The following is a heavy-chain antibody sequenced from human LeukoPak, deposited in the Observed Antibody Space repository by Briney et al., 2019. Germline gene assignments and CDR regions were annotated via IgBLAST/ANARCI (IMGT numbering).Heavy chain of an antibody. V-gene: IGHV4-30-4*01. J-gene: IGHJ3*02. Sequence: SETLSLTCTVSGGSISSGDYYWSWIRQPPGKGLEWIGYIYYSGSTYYNPSLKSRVTISVDTSKNQFSLKLSSVTAADTAVYYCARDLHFVVVPAATNDAFDIWGQGTMVTVSS. CDR1: GGSISSGDYY. D-gene: IGHD2-2*01. CDR2: IYYSGST. CDR3: ARDLHFVVVPAATNDAFDI.